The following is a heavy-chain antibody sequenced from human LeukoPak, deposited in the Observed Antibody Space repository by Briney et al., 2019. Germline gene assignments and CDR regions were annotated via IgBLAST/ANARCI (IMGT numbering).Heavy chain of an antibody. Sequence: GGSLRLSRAASGFTFSSYSMNWVRQPPGKGLEWVSSISSSISYIYYAYSLKGRFTISRDNAKNSLYLQMNSLRAEDTAVYYCARDAMVRGVIGDYWGQGTLVTVSS. D-gene: IGHD3-10*01. CDR2: ISSSISYI. CDR1: GFTFSSYS. CDR3: ARDAMVRGVIGDY. V-gene: IGHV3-21*01. J-gene: IGHJ4*02.